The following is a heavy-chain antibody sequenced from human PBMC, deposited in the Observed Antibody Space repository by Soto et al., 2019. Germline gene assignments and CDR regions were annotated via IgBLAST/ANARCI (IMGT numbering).Heavy chain of an antibody. J-gene: IGHJ5*02. V-gene: IGHV3-7*01. CDR1: GFTLSSYW. CDR3: TRDASRDSSARGWFDP. CDR2: IKQDGSEK. D-gene: IGHD6-13*01. Sequence: LRLSCAASGFTLSSYWMSWVRQAPGKGLEWVANIKQDGSEKYYVDSVKGRFTISRDNAKNSLHLQMNSLRAEDTAVYYCTRDASRDSSARGWFDPWGPGTLVTVSS.